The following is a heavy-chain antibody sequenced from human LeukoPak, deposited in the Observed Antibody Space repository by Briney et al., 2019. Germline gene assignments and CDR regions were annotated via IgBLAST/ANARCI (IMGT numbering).Heavy chain of an antibody. CDR1: GYTFTWYY. V-gene: IGHV1-2*06. Sequence: ASVKVSCKAAGYTFTWYYMFWVRQAPGQGLEWVGRINPNSGGTNYAQKFQGRGTMTRDTSISTAYMELSRLRSDDTAVYSCARAYCRGGSCYSVANWFDHWGQGTLVTVSS. J-gene: IGHJ5*02. CDR3: ARAYCRGGSCYSVANWFDH. CDR2: INPNSGGT. D-gene: IGHD2-15*01.